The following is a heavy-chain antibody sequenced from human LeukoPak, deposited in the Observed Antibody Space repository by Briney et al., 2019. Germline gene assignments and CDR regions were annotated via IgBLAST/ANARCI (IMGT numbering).Heavy chain of an antibody. D-gene: IGHD5-24*01. CDR3: ATARWLQTPHAFDI. CDR1: GYTFTDYY. CDR2: VDPEDGET. V-gene: IGHV1-69-2*01. J-gene: IGHJ3*02. Sequence: GASVKVSCKASGYTFTDYYMHWVQQAPGKGLEWMGRVDPEDGETIYAEKFQGRVTITADTSTDTAYMELSSLRSEDTAVYYCATARWLQTPHAFDIRGQGTMVTVSS.